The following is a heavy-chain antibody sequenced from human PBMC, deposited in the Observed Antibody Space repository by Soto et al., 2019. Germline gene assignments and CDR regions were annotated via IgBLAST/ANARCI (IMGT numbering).Heavy chain of an antibody. CDR1: GGSISSGGYY. J-gene: IGHJ4*02. V-gene: IGHV4-31*03. CDR3: ARGGTMVRGVIHTPYFDY. D-gene: IGHD3-10*01. CDR2: IYYSGST. Sequence: PSETLSLTCTVSGGSISSGGYYWSWIRQHPGKGLEWIGYIYYSGSTYYNPSLKSRVTISVDTSKNQFSLKLSSVTAADTAVYYCARGGTMVRGVIHTPYFDYWGQGTLVTVSS.